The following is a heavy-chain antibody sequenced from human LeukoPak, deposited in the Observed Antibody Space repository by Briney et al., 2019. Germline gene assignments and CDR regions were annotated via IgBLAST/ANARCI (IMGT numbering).Heavy chain of an antibody. V-gene: IGHV1-69*01. D-gene: IGHD1-26*01. CDR3: ARHRVGATYAFDI. CDR2: IIPIFGTA. Sequence: SVKVTCKASGGTFSSYAISWVRQAPGQGLEWMGGIIPIFGTANYAQKFQGRVTITADESTSTAYMELSSLRSEDTAVYYCARHRVGATYAFDIWGQGTMVTVSS. J-gene: IGHJ3*02. CDR1: GGTFSSYA.